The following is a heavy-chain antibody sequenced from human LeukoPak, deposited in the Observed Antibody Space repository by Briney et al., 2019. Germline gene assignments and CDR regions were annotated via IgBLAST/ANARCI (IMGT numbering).Heavy chain of an antibody. CDR1: GFTFSSYA. V-gene: IGHV3-23*01. D-gene: IGHD3-3*01. J-gene: IGHJ4*02. CDR2: ISGSGGST. CDR3: AKLYYDFWSGYPCFDY. Sequence: GGSLRLSCAASGFTFSSYAMSWVRQAPGKGLEWVSAISGSGGSTYYADSVKGRFTISRDNSKNTLYLQMNSLRAEDTAVYYCAKLYYDFWSGYPCFDYWGQGTLVTVSS.